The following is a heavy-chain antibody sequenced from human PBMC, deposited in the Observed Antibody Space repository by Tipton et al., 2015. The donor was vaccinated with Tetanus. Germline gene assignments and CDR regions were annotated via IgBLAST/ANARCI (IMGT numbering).Heavy chain of an antibody. Sequence: TLSLTCTVSGGSLRGGDHYWSWIRQPPGKGLEWLAYVSSSGASNSNYFLKSRITVSRDTSKNQFSLKLTSLTVADTAVYYCARGGSYSYGPRGFDLWGRGTLVTVSS. V-gene: IGHV4-61*08. J-gene: IGHJ2*01. CDR2: VSSSGAS. CDR1: GGSLRGGDHY. CDR3: ARGGSYSYGPRGFDL. D-gene: IGHD5-18*01.